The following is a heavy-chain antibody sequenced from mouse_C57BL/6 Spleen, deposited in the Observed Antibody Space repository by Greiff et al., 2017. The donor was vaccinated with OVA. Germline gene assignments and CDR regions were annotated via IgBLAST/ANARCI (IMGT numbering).Heavy chain of an antibody. CDR3: TMVYYGSSYRFAC. Sequence: VQLQQSGAELVRPGASVKLSCTASGFNIKDYYMHWVKQRPEQGLEWIGRIDPEDGDTEYAPKFQGKATMTADTSSNTAYLQLSSLTSEDTAVYYCTMVYYGSSYRFACWGQGTLVTVSA. CDR1: GFNIKDYY. V-gene: IGHV14-1*01. J-gene: IGHJ3*01. D-gene: IGHD1-1*01. CDR2: IDPEDGDT.